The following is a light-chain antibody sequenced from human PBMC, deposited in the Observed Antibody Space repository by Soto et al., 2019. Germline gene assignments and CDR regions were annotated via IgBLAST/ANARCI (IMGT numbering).Light chain of an antibody. J-gene: IGLJ1*01. V-gene: IGLV2-11*01. CDR3: CSYAGNYPFV. Sequence: QSALTQPRSVSGSPGQSVTISCTGTSGDVGAYNHVSWFQQHPGKAPKLMIYDVSKRPSGVPDRFSGSKSGNSASLTISGLQAEDEADYYCCSYAGNYPFVFGTGTKVTV. CDR2: DVS. CDR1: SGDVGAYNH.